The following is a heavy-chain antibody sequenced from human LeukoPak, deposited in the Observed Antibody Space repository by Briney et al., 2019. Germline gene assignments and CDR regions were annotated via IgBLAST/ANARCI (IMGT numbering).Heavy chain of an antibody. Sequence: ASVKVSCKASGYTFTGYYMHWVRQAPGQGLEWMGWINPNSGGTNYAQKFQGRVTMTRDTSISTAYMELSRLRSDDTAVYYCARGGSRYYDYVWGSYRSEPDYWGQGTLVTVSS. J-gene: IGHJ4*02. CDR1: GYTFTGYY. V-gene: IGHV1-2*02. CDR2: INPNSGGT. D-gene: IGHD3-16*02. CDR3: ARGGSRYYDYVWGSYRSEPDY.